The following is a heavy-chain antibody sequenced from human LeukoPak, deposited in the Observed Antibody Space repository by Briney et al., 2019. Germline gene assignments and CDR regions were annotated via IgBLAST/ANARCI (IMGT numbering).Heavy chain of an antibody. D-gene: IGHD3-10*01. V-gene: IGHV4-38-2*02. CDR3: ARRPRRSWLGETPAPNFDY. CDR1: GYSISSGYY. Sequence: SETLSLTCTVSGYSISSGYYWAWIRQPPGKGLEWIGSIYHSGSTYYNPSLKSRVTISVDTSKNQFSLKLSSVTAADTAVYYCARRPRRSWLGETPAPNFDYWGQGTLVTVSS. CDR2: IYHSGST. J-gene: IGHJ4*02.